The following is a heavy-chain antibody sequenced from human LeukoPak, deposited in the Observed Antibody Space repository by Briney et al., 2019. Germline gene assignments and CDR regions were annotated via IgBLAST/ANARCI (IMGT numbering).Heavy chain of an antibody. CDR2: MYTSGST. J-gene: IGHJ4*02. V-gene: IGHV4-61*02. CDR3: ARVARCTSCFDVDY. CDR1: GGSINSGAYY. Sequence: SETLSLTCTVSGGSINSGAYYWSWIRQPAGKGLEWIGRMYTSGSTNYNPSLKSRVTISRDTSKNQFSLRLSSVTAADTAVYYCARVARCTSCFDVDYWGQGTLVTVSS. D-gene: IGHD2-2*01.